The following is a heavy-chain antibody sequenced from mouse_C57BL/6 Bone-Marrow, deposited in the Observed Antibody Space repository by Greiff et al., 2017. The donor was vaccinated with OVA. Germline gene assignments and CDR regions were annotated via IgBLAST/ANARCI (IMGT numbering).Heavy chain of an antibody. Sequence: VQLQQSGPELVKPGASVKIPCKASGYTFTDYNMDWVKQSHGKSLEWIGDINPNNGGTIYNQKFKGKATLTVDKSSSTAYMELRSLTSEDTAVYYCATYYGSSYRFAYWGQGTLVTVSA. J-gene: IGHJ3*01. CDR3: ATYYGSSYRFAY. CDR1: GYTFTDYN. V-gene: IGHV1-18*01. D-gene: IGHD1-1*01. CDR2: INPNNGGT.